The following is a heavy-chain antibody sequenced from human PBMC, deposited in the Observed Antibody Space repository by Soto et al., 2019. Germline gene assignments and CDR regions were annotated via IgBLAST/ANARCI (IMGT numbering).Heavy chain of an antibody. CDR1: GGPISSSNSH. V-gene: IGHV4-39*02. CDR2: IFYSGSS. D-gene: IGHD1-26*01. J-gene: IGHJ4*02. Sequence: SETLSLTCTVSGGPISSSNSHWGWIRQAPGKGLEWIGNIFYSGSSYHSPSLESRVTLSVDTSKNHFSLKLSSVTAADTAVYYCAGRGVGASKGFDYWGQGRLVTVSS. CDR3: AGRGVGASKGFDY.